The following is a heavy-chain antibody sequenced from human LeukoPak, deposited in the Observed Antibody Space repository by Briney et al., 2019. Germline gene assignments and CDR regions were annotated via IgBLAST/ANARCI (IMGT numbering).Heavy chain of an antibody. V-gene: IGHV1-18*01. D-gene: IGHD3-3*01. J-gene: IGHJ5*02. CDR3: ARRVYDFWSGYDWFDP. CDR1: GYTFTSYG. Sequence: GASVTVSCTASGYTFTSYGISWVRQAPGQGLEWMGWISAYNGNTNYAQKLQGRVTMTTDTSTSTAYMELRSLRSDDTAVYYCARRVYDFWSGYDWFDPWGQGTLVTVSS. CDR2: ISAYNGNT.